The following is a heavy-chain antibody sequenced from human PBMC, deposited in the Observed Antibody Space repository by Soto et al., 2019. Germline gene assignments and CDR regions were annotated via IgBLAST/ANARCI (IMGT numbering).Heavy chain of an antibody. CDR2: ISSSSSYT. D-gene: IGHD2-15*01. V-gene: IGHV3-11*05. Sequence: QVQLVESGGGLVKPGGSLRLSCAASGFTFSDYYMSWIRQAPVKGLEWVSYISSSSSYTNYADSVKGRFTISRDNAKNSLYLQMNSLRAEDTAVYYCARGDIVVVVAAIPFDYWGQGTLVTVSS. CDR3: ARGDIVVVVAAIPFDY. J-gene: IGHJ4*02. CDR1: GFTFSDYY.